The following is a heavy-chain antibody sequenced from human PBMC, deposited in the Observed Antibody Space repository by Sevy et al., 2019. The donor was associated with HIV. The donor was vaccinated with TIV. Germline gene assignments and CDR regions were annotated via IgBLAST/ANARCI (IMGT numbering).Heavy chain of an antibody. Sequence: GESLKISCKGSGYRFTSYWIAWVRQMPGKGLEWMGIIYPGDSDTTYSPSFQGQVTISVDKSISTAYLQWSSLKASDTAMYYCASPVSDGSGSYDAFDIWGQGTMVTVSS. CDR2: IYPGDSDT. J-gene: IGHJ3*02. CDR1: GYRFTSYW. D-gene: IGHD3-10*01. CDR3: ASPVSDGSGSYDAFDI. V-gene: IGHV5-51*01.